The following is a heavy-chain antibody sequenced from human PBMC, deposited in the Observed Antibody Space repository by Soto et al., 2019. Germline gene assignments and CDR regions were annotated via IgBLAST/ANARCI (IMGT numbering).Heavy chain of an antibody. CDR2: IDPDDGAT. V-gene: IGHV1-24*01. D-gene: IGHD4-17*01. Sequence: ASVKVSCKASGYTLTELSMHWVRQAPGKGLEWMGGIDPDDGATNYAQKFQGRVTTTADESTSTAYMELSSLRSEDTAVYYCARVGIYGDYSHYYGMDVWGQGTTVTVSS. CDR1: GYTLTELS. CDR3: ARVGIYGDYSHYYGMDV. J-gene: IGHJ6*02.